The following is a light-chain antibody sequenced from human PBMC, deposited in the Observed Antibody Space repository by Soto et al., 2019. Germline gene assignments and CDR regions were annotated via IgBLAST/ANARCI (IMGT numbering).Light chain of an antibody. Sequence: DIQMTQSPSTLSGSVGDRVTITCRASQSISCWLAWYQQKPGKAPKLLIYKASTLKSGVPSRFSGSGSGTEFTLTTSSLQPDDFATYYCQHYNIYPWTFGQGTKVDFK. CDR1: QSISCW. J-gene: IGKJ1*01. CDR2: KAS. V-gene: IGKV1-5*03. CDR3: QHYNIYPWT.